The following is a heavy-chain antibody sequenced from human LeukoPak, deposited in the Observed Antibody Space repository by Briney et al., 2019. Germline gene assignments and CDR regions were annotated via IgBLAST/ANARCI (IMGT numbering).Heavy chain of an antibody. CDR3: ARGDWSVGGAFDI. CDR2: IYYSGST. D-gene: IGHD3-16*01. CDR1: GGSISSGGYY. V-gene: IGHV4-31*03. J-gene: IGHJ3*02. Sequence: SQTLSLTCTVSGGSISSGGYYWSWIRQHPGKGLEWIGYIYYSGSTNYNPSLKSRVTISVDTSKNQFSLKLSSVTAADTAVYYCARGDWSVGGAFDIWGQGTMVTVSS.